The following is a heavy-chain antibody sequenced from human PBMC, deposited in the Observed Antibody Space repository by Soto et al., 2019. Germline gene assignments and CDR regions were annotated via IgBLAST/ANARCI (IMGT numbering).Heavy chain of an antibody. J-gene: IGHJ4*02. D-gene: IGHD2-8*02. CDR2: FGVDYVT. Sequence: EVQLLESGGGLKQPGGPLSPSGATFGFSFSNYAMSGVRQAPGKGLEWVSGFGVDYVTYYADSVRGRFTISRDNSKNTLYLQMNSLRAEDTALYYCAKAKGSFDHTGPDQWGQGTLVTVSS. CDR3: AKAKGSFDHTGPDQ. CDR1: GFSFSNYA. V-gene: IGHV3-23*01.